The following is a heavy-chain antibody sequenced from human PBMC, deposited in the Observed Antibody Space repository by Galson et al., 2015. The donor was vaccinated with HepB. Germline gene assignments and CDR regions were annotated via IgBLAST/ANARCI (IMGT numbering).Heavy chain of an antibody. Sequence: SLRLSCAASGFTFDDYTMHWVRQAPGKGLEWVSLISWDGGSTYYADSVKGRFTISRDNSKNSLYLQMNSLRTEDTALYYCAKDSGYYDFWSGYSYWFDPWGQGTLVTVSS. V-gene: IGHV3-43*01. D-gene: IGHD3-3*01. CDR1: GFTFDDYT. CDR3: AKDSGYYDFWSGYSYWFDP. J-gene: IGHJ5*02. CDR2: ISWDGGST.